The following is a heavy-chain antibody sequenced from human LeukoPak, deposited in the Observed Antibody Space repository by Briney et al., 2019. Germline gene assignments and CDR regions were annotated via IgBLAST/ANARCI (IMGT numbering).Heavy chain of an antibody. D-gene: IGHD2-21*02. V-gene: IGHV3-23*01. CDR2: ITASGATT. Sequence: TGGSLRLSCAASGFTFNTYAMSWVRQAPGKGLEWVATITASGATTHYADSVKGRFTISRDNDENTLYLQINTLRDEDTAVYYCAEDRRRYCGGDCYSFDYWGLGTLVTVSS. J-gene: IGHJ4*02. CDR3: AEDRRRYCGGDCYSFDY. CDR1: GFTFNTYA.